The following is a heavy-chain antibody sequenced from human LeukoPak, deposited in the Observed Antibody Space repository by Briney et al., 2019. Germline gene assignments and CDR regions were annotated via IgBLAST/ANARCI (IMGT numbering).Heavy chain of an antibody. CDR2: IYTSGST. CDR3: ASLTVRRSSSWEKTNDY. V-gene: IGHV4-4*07. Sequence: SETLSLTCTVSGGSISSYYWSWIRQPAGKGLEWIGRIYTSGSTNYNPSLKSRVTMSVDTSKNQFSLNLSSVTAADTAVYYCASLTVRRSSSWEKTNDYWGQGTLVTVSS. D-gene: IGHD6-13*01. CDR1: GGSISSYY. J-gene: IGHJ4*02.